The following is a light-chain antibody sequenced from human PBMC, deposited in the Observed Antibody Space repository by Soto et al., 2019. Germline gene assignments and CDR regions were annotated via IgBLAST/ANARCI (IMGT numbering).Light chain of an antibody. CDR1: SSDIGGYDY. J-gene: IGLJ2*01. CDR2: DVN. Sequence: QSALTQPASVSGSPGQSITLSCTGTSSDIGGYDYVSWYQRHPGKAPKLIIYDVNNRPSGVSNRFSGSKSGNTASLTISGLEAEDEDDYYCTLYASGSSHLVFGGGTKPTVL. V-gene: IGLV2-14*01. CDR3: TLYASGSSHLV.